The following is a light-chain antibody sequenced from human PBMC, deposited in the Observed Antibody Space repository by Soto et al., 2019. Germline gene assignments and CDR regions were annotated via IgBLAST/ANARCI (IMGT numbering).Light chain of an antibody. Sequence: QSVLTQPPSASGTPGQRVTISCSGSSSNIGGNYVCWYQQVPGTAPKLLIYSSNQRPSGVPDRFSGSKSGTSASLAISGLRSEDEADYYCAAWDDSLTGWIFGSGTKLTVL. CDR1: SSNIGGNY. J-gene: IGLJ2*01. V-gene: IGLV1-47*02. CDR3: AAWDDSLTGWI. CDR2: SSN.